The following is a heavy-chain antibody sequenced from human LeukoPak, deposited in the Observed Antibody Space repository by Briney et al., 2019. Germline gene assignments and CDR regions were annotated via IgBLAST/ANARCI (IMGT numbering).Heavy chain of an antibody. CDR1: GFTFSSYW. D-gene: IGHD3-22*01. Sequence: GGSLRLSCAASGFTFSSYWMTWVRQAPGKGLEWVGNIKGDGSEKYYVDSVKGRFTISRDNSKNTLYLQMNSLRAEDTAVYYCAKRDSSGYFPDAFDIWGQGTMVTVSS. V-gene: IGHV3-7*03. J-gene: IGHJ3*02. CDR2: IKGDGSEK. CDR3: AKRDSSGYFPDAFDI.